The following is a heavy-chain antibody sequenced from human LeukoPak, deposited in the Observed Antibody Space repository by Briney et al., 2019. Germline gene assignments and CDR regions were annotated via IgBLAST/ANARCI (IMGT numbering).Heavy chain of an antibody. D-gene: IGHD3-3*01. CDR3: ARLGSAYYEYYFDY. J-gene: IGHJ4*02. CDR1: GGSISSYY. V-gene: IGHV4-4*07. Sequence: SETLSLTCTVSGGSISSYYWSWIRQPAGKGLEWIGRIYTSGSTNYNPSLKSRVTMSVDTSKNQFSLKLSSVTAADTAAYYCARLGSAYYEYYFDYWGQGTLVTVSS. CDR2: IYTSGST.